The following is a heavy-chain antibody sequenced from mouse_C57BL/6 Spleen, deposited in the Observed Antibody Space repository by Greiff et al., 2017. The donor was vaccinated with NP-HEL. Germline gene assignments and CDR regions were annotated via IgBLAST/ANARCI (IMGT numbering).Heavy chain of an antibody. CDR3: ARGVYSNYPYYAMDY. CDR1: GYAFSSSW. V-gene: IGHV1-82*01. Sequence: VQLQESRPELVKPGASVKISCKASGYAFSSSWMNWVKQRPGKGLEWIGRIYPGDGDTNYNGKFKGKATLTADKSSSTAYMQLSSLTSEDSAVYFCARGVYSNYPYYAMDYWGQGTSVTVSS. D-gene: IGHD2-5*01. CDR2: IYPGDGDT. J-gene: IGHJ4*01.